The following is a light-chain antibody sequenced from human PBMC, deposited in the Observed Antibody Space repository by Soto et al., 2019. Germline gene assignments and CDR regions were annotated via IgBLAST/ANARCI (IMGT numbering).Light chain of an antibody. CDR1: QSIYDS. Sequence: DIQLTQSPSSLSASVGDRVTITCRASQSIYDSLHWXKNKKGXXTKXXXXXXXSLQNXVKARFGGSGSGTDFTITISNMQHEDCAIYYCQHSFSIPLTFGGGTKVDSK. CDR3: QHSFSIPLT. V-gene: IGKV1-39*01. J-gene: IGKJ4*01. CDR2: XXX.